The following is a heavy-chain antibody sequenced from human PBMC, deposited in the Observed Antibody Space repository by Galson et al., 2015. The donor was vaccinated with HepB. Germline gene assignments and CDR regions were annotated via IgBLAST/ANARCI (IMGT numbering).Heavy chain of an antibody. Sequence: SLILSCAASGFTVISNYISWVRQAPGKGLECVSVIYSAGSTYYADSVKGRFTISRDNSKNTLYHQMNSLRAEDTDVYYCASLLTDYVWVSYRPFSDYWGQGTLVTVSS. V-gene: IGHV3-66*02. CDR1: GFTVISNY. D-gene: IGHD3-16*02. CDR3: ASLLTDYVWVSYRPFSDY. J-gene: IGHJ4*02. CDR2: IYSAGST.